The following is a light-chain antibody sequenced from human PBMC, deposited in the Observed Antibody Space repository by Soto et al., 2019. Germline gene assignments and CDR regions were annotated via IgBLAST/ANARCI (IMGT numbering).Light chain of an antibody. V-gene: IGLV1-47*02. CDR1: TSNIGTFY. CDR3: AAWDDNLNAYV. Sequence: QSVLTQQPSTSSTPGQTVTISCSGSTSNIGTFYVYWYQHLPGTAPKLLIYIGDQRASGVSDRFSASKSGTSASLAISGLRSDDEADYYCAAWDDNLNAYVFGSGTKLTVL. J-gene: IGLJ1*01. CDR2: IGD.